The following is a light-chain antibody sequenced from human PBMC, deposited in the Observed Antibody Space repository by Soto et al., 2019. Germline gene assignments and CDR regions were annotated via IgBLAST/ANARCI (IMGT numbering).Light chain of an antibody. Sequence: EIVLTQSPATLSLSPGERATLSCRASQSVSSYLAWYQQKPGQAPRLLIYDASNRATVIPARFSGSGSGTDFTLTISSLEPEDFAVSSCQQRNNWKSFGQGTKLEIK. CDR1: QSVSSY. CDR2: DAS. CDR3: QQRNNWKS. V-gene: IGKV3-11*01. J-gene: IGKJ2*03.